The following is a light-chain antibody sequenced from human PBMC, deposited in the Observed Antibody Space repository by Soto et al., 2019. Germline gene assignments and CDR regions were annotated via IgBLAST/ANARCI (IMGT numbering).Light chain of an antibody. J-gene: IGKJ4*01. V-gene: IGKV3-11*01. CDR2: DAS. Sequence: IVLTQSPATLSLSPGERATLSCRASQSVTSDLAWYQQKPGQAPRLLIYDASNRATGIPARFSGSGSGTDFTLTISSLEPEDFVVYFCQQRRDWPLTFGGGTKVEIK. CDR1: QSVTSD. CDR3: QQRRDWPLT.